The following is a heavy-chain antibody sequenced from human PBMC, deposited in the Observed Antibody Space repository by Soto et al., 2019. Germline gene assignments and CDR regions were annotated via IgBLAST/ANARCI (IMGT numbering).Heavy chain of an antibody. CDR1: GFTFSSYA. CDR2: ISYDGSNK. Sequence: QVQLVESGGGVVQPGRSLRLSCAASGFTFSSYAMHWVRQAPGKGLEWVAVISYDGSNKYYADSVKGRFTIPRDNSKNTLYLQMNSLRAEDTAVYYCARDLVGFLEWLDYYYYGMDVWGQGTTVTVSS. V-gene: IGHV3-30-3*01. D-gene: IGHD3-3*01. J-gene: IGHJ6*02. CDR3: ARDLVGFLEWLDYYYYGMDV.